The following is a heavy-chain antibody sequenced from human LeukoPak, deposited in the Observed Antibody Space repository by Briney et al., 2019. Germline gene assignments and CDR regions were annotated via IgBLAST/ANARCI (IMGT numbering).Heavy chain of an antibody. J-gene: IGHJ6*03. D-gene: IGHD3-16*01. Sequence: SETLSLTCTVSGGSISSYYWSWIRHPPGKGLEWIGYIYYSGSTNYNPSLKSRVTISVDTSKNQFSLKLSSVTAADTAVYYCARETSQKGAHYMDVWGKGTTVTISS. V-gene: IGHV4-59*01. CDR3: ARETSQKGAHYMDV. CDR1: GGSISSYY. CDR2: IYYSGST.